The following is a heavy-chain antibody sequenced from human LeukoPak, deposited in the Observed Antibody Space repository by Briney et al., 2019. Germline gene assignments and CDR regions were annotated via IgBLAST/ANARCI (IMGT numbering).Heavy chain of an antibody. CDR1: GFTFSTSE. V-gene: IGHV3-48*03. CDR3: ATVGRSTRPGY. CDR2: ISPSGSSI. Sequence: GGSLRLSCAASGFTFSTSEMNWVRQAPGKGLEWLSYISPSGSSIYYADSVKGRFTISRDNAKNSPSLQMSSLRAEDTAVYYCATVGRSTRPGYWGQGALVTVS. J-gene: IGHJ4*02. D-gene: IGHD6-6*01.